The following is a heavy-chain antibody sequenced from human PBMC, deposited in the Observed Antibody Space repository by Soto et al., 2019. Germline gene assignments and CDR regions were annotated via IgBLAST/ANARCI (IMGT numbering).Heavy chain of an antibody. V-gene: IGHV1-3*01. CDR3: ARDTETLGPRANDALDI. CDR1: GYTFNAYT. D-gene: IGHD3-3*02. Sequence: QAQLVKSGAEMKKPGASVKVSCKATGYTFNAYTMNWVRQAPGQSLEWMGWINAGSGNTKYSQNFQGRVSITRDTSASTVYMELTGLTSEDTAVYYCARDTETLGPRANDALDIWGQGTMVTVSS. J-gene: IGHJ3*02. CDR2: INAGSGNT.